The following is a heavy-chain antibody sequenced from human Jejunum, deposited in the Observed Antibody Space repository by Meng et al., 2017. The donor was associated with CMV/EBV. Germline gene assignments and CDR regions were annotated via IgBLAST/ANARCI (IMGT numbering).Heavy chain of an antibody. CDR3: ARRGQV. Sequence: SLLLSFVPSDYPFRSYALAWVRQAPGNGLEWVSAILANGVTPYYADSVKGRFTISRDNFKNTLYLQMNSLRAEDTAVYFCARRGQVWGQGTLVTVSS. CDR1: DYPFRSYA. J-gene: IGHJ4*02. V-gene: IGHV3-23*01. CDR2: ILANGVTP.